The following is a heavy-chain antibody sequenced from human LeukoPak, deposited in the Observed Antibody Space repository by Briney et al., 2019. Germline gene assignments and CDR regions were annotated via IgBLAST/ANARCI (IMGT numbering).Heavy chain of an antibody. J-gene: IGHJ4*02. CDR3: ARSSPYSSSSGLNS. V-gene: IGHV5-51*01. D-gene: IGHD6-6*01. CDR1: GYSFSNSW. CDR2: IYPDDSDT. Sequence: GESLKISCQGSGYSFSNSWIVWVRQMPGKGLEWMGVIYPDDSDTKYSPSFQGQVTFSADKSISTAYLQWSSLKASDTAMYYCARSSPYSSSSGLNSWGQGTLVTVSS.